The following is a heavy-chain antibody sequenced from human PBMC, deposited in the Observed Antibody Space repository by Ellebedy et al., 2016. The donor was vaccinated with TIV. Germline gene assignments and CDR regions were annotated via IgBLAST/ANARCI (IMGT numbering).Heavy chain of an antibody. V-gene: IGHV3-30*04. D-gene: IGHD1-26*01. CDR1: GFIFDSYI. Sequence: GGSLRLSXAASGFIFDSYIMHWVRQAPGRGLEWVSVISSDGSDKYYADSVKGRFTISRDNSKKTLFLQMNSLTSEDTAIYYCARDSGSFDLWGQGSLVTVSS. J-gene: IGHJ5*02. CDR3: ARDSGSFDL. CDR2: ISSDGSDK.